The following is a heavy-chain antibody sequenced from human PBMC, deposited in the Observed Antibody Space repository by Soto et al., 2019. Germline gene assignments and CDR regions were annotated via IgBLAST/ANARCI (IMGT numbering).Heavy chain of an antibody. D-gene: IGHD6-13*01. Sequence: QVQLVQSGAEVKKPGSSVKVSCKASGGTFGSYAISWVRQAPGQGLEWMGGIIPIFGTANYAQKFQGRVTIAADESTSTAYMELSSLRSDDTAVYYCASPAAGTGSYYYGMDVWGQGTTVTVSS. J-gene: IGHJ6*02. CDR3: ASPAAGTGSYYYGMDV. V-gene: IGHV1-69*12. CDR2: IIPIFGTA. CDR1: GGTFGSYA.